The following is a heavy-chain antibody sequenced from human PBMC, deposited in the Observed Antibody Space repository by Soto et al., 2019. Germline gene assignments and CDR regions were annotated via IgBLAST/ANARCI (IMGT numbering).Heavy chain of an antibody. CDR1: GYTFTGYY. V-gene: IGHV1-2*04. CDR3: ARGDTIFGVVTEYYYYYMDV. CDR2: INPNSGGT. D-gene: IGHD3-3*01. Sequence: QVQLVQSGAEVKKPGASVKVSCKASGYTFTGYYMHWVRQAPGQGLEWMGWINPNSGGTNYAQKFQGWVTMTRDTSISTAYMELSSLRSDDTAVYYCARGDTIFGVVTEYYYYYMDVWGKGTTVTVSS. J-gene: IGHJ6*03.